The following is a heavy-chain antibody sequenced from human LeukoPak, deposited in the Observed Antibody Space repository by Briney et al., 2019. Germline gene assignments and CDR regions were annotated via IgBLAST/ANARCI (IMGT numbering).Heavy chain of an antibody. CDR2: IDWDDDK. CDR3: ARIPIAAATGPYYYYYGMGV. CDR1: GFSLSTSGMC. J-gene: IGHJ6*02. V-gene: IGHV2-70*11. Sequence: SGPTLVKPTQTLTLTCTFSGFSLSTSGMCVSWIRQPPGKALEWLARIDWDDDKYYSTSLKTRLTISRDTSKNQVVLTMTNMDPVDTATYYCARIPIAAATGPYYYYYGMGVWGQGTTVTVSS. D-gene: IGHD6-13*01.